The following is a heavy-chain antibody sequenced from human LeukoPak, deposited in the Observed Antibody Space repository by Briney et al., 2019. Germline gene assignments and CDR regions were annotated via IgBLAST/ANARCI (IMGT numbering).Heavy chain of an antibody. CDR1: GFTFDDYA. Sequence: GSLRLPCTASGFTFDDYAMSWVRQAPGKGPEWVSYISSSSGSIYYADSVKGRFTISRDDAKNSLYLQMNSLRDEDTALYYCARSEYTTSLIDYYFYHGMDVWGQGTTVIVSS. D-gene: IGHD2-2*01. CDR2: ISSSSGSI. J-gene: IGHJ6*02. CDR3: ARSEYTTSLIDYYFYHGMDV. V-gene: IGHV3-48*02.